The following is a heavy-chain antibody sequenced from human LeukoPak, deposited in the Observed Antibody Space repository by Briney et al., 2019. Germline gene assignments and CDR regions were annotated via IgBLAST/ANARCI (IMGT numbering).Heavy chain of an antibody. Sequence: SETLSLTCTVSGGSVSDYYWSWIRQSPGKGLEWIGYIYYTETSYNPSLKSRVTISADTSKNQFSLKLYSVTAADTAVYYCATRRLGNDYWGQGTLVTVSS. CDR3: ATRRLGNDY. J-gene: IGHJ4*02. CDR2: IYYTET. V-gene: IGHV4-59*02. D-gene: IGHD7-27*01. CDR1: GGSVSDYY.